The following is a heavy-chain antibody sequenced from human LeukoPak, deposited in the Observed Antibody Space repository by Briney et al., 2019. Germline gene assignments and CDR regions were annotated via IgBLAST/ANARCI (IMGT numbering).Heavy chain of an antibody. V-gene: IGHV4-4*09. CDR3: ARSSGSYSGVDY. Sequence: PSETLSLTCTVSGGSISSYYWSWIRQPPGKGLEWIGYIYTSGSTNYNPSLKSRVTISVDTSKNQFSLKLSSVTAADTAVYYCARSSGSYSGVDYWGQGTLVTVSS. CDR1: GGSISSYY. CDR2: IYTSGST. D-gene: IGHD1-26*01. J-gene: IGHJ4*02.